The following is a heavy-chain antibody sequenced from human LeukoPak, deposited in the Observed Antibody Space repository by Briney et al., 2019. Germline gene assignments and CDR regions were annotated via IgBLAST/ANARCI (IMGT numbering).Heavy chain of an antibody. Sequence: GASVKVSCKASGYTFTSYDTNWVRQATGQGLEWMGWINPNSGDTNYAQKFQGRATMTRDTSISTAYMELSRLRSDDTAVYYCARVRYRLAETYIDYWGQGTLVTVSS. CDR3: ARVRYRLAETYIDY. J-gene: IGHJ4*02. CDR1: GYTFTSYD. CDR2: INPNSGDT. D-gene: IGHD3-16*01. V-gene: IGHV1-2*02.